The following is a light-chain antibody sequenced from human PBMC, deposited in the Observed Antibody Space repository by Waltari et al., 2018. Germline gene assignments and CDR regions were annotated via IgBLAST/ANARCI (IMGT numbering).Light chain of an antibody. V-gene: IGLV2-14*03. CDR2: DVS. CDR1: SSDVGGYNY. Sequence: QSALTQPASVSGSPGQSITISCTGTSSDVGGYNYVSWYQQHPGKAPKLTIYDVSNRPSGFSNRFSCSKSDNTASLTISGLQADDEADYYCSSCASSNTLGFGTGTKVTVL. J-gene: IGLJ1*01. CDR3: SSCASSNTLG.